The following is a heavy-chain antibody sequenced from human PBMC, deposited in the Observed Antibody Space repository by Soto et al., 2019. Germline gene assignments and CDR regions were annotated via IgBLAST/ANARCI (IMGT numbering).Heavy chain of an antibody. V-gene: IGHV1-69*13. CDR1: GGTFSSYA. CDR3: ARSKRYFDWLEVPRPYYYYYGMDV. Sequence: SVKVSCKASGGTFSSYAISWVRQAPGQGLEWMGGIIPIFGTANYAQKFQGRVTITADESTSTAYMELSSLRSEDTAVYYCARSKRYFDWLEVPRPYYYYYGMDVWGQGTTVTVSS. D-gene: IGHD3-9*01. CDR2: IIPIFGTA. J-gene: IGHJ6*02.